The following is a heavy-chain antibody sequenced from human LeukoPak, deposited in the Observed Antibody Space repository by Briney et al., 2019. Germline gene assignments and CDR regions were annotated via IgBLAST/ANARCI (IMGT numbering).Heavy chain of an antibody. D-gene: IGHD3-10*01. CDR3: AKADRGDWFDP. CDR2: ISSSSSYI. V-gene: IGHV3-21*04. CDR1: GFTFSNYG. J-gene: IGHJ5*02. Sequence: GGTLRLSCAASGFTFSNYGMSWVRQAPGKGLERVSSISSSSSYIYYADSVKGRFTISRDNAKNSLYLQMNSLRAEDTAVYYCAKADRGDWFDPWGQGTLVTVSS.